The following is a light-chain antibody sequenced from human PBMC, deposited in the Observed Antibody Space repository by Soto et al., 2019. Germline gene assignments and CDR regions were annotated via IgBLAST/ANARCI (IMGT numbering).Light chain of an antibody. CDR2: GNS. CDR3: QSYDSSLSGWV. V-gene: IGLV1-40*01. CDR1: SSNIGAGYD. J-gene: IGLJ3*02. Sequence: QSVLTQPPSVSGAPGQRVTISCTGSSSNIGAGYDVHWYQQLPGTAPKLLIYGNSNRPSGVPDRFSGSKSGTSASLAITGLQSDDKADYHCQSYDSSLSGWVFGGGTKLTVL.